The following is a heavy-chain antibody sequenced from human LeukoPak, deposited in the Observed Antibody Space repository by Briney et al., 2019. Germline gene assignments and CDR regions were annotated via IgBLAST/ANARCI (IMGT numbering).Heavy chain of an antibody. CDR1: GGSISSSSYY. D-gene: IGHD6-13*01. CDR3: ARYSSSWYDRRYYFDY. V-gene: IGHV4-39*01. J-gene: IGHJ4*02. Sequence: SETLSLTCTVSGGSISSSSYYWGWIRQPPGKGLEWIGSIYYSGSTYYNPSLKSRVTISVDTSKNQFSLKLSSVTAADTAVYYCARYSSSWYDRRYYFDYWGQGTLITVSS. CDR2: IYYSGST.